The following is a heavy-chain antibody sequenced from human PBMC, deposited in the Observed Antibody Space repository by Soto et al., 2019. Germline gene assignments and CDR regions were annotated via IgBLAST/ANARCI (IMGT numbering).Heavy chain of an antibody. D-gene: IGHD3-10*01. J-gene: IGHJ4*02. CDR3: ARETPKGYGSGSYYDIDY. V-gene: IGHV1-69*08. CDR1: GGTFSSYT. CDR2: IIPILGIA. Sequence: QVQLVQSGAEVKKPGSSVKVSCKASGGTFSSYTISWVRQAPGKGLEWMGRIIPILGIANYAQKFQGRVTITADKSTSTAYMELSSLRSEDTAVYYCARETPKGYGSGSYYDIDYWGQGTLVTVSS.